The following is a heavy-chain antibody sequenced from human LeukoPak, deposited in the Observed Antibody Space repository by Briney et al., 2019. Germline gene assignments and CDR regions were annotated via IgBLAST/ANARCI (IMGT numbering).Heavy chain of an antibody. J-gene: IGHJ6*02. CDR3: ASDLWELQDYYGMDV. D-gene: IGHD1-26*01. Sequence: GGSLRLSCAASGFTFSSYWMSWVRQAPGKGLEWVANIKQDGSEKYYVDSVKGRFTISRDNAKNSLYLQMNSLRAEDTAVYYCASDLWELQDYYGMDVWGEGTTVTVS. V-gene: IGHV3-7*01. CDR1: GFTFSSYW. CDR2: IKQDGSEK.